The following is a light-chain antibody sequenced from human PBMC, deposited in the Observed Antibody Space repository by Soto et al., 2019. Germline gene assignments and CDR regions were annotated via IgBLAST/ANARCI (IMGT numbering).Light chain of an antibody. CDR3: GTWDSSLSAYV. V-gene: IGLV1-51*02. Sequence: QSVLTQPPSVSAAPGQKVTISCSRSSSNIGNNYVSWYQQLPGTAPKLLIYENNKRPSGIPDRFSGSKSGTSATLGITGLQTGDEADYYCGTWDSSLSAYVFGTGTKVTV. CDR2: ENN. J-gene: IGLJ1*01. CDR1: SSNIGNNY.